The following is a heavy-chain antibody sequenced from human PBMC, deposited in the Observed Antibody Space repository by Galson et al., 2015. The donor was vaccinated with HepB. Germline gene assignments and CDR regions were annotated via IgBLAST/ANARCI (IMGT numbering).Heavy chain of an antibody. J-gene: IGHJ4*02. V-gene: IGHV3-7*03. D-gene: IGHD6-19*01. CDR1: GFTFSNFW. Sequence: SLRLSCAGSGFTFSNFWMSWLRQAPGKGLEWVANIKQDGSEKYYVDSVKGRFIISRDNAKNSLDLQMNSLRVEDTAVYYCARGAGCAEWGQGTLVTVSS. CDR3: ARGAGCAE. CDR2: IKQDGSEK.